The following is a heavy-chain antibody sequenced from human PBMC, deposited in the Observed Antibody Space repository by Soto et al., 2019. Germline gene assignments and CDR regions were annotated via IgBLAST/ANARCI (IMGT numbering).Heavy chain of an antibody. CDR3: AEGAGPPWFGP. CDR1: GGSISTYY. Sequence: QVQLQESGPGLVKPSETLSLTCTVSGGSISTYYWSWIRQPAGKGLEWIGRIYANGNTDYNPSLKSRVPLSVDTAKNQVSLKLSSVTAADPAVYYWAEGAGPPWFGPWGQGTLGTVSS. V-gene: IGHV4-4*07. CDR2: IYANGNT. J-gene: IGHJ5*02.